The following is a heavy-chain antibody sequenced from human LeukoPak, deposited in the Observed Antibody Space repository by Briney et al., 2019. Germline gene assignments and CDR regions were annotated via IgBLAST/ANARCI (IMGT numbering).Heavy chain of an antibody. J-gene: IGHJ4*02. CDR3: ASLLAFGGVIVPAYYFDY. CDR2: ISSSSSYI. Sequence: PGGSLRLSCAASGFTFSSYSMNWVRQAPGKGLEWVSSISSSSSYIYYADSVKGRFTISRDNAKNSLYLQMNSLRAEDTAVYYCASLLAFGGVIVPAYYFDYWGQGTLVTVSS. V-gene: IGHV3-21*01. D-gene: IGHD3-16*02. CDR1: GFTFSSYS.